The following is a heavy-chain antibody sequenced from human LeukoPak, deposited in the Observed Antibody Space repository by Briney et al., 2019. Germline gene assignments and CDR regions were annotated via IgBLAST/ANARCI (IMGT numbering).Heavy chain of an antibody. D-gene: IGHD1-26*01. CDR2: IVRSGGST. CDR1: GFTFTNYA. J-gene: IGHJ4*02. V-gene: IGHV3-23*01. CDR3: TKLVGASSLDY. Sequence: GGSLRLSCAASGFTFTNYAMYSMHWARQAPGKGLEWVSGIVRSGGSTYYADSVKGRFTISRDNSKNTLYLQMNSLRAEDTAVYYCTKLVGASSLDYWGQGTLVTVSS.